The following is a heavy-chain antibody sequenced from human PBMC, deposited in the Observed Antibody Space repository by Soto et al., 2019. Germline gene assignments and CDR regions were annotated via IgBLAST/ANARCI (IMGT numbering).Heavy chain of an antibody. CDR2: IIPIFGTA. Sequence: SVKVSCKASGGTFSSYAMSWVRQAPGQGLEWMGGIIPIFGTANYAQKFQGRVTITADESTSTAYMELSSLRSEDTAVYYCARVLPSSSPGAFDYWGQGTMITV. J-gene: IGHJ4*02. CDR3: ARVLPSSSPGAFDY. D-gene: IGHD6-6*01. CDR1: GGTFSSYA. V-gene: IGHV1-69*13.